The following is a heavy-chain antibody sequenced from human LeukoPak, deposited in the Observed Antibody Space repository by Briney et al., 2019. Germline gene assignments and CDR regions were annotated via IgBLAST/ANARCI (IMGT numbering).Heavy chain of an antibody. CDR3: ARGPRLHPGVLEWLSFFDY. Sequence: ASVKVSCKASGYTFTGYYMHWVRQALGQGLEWMGWINSNSGGTNYAQKFQGRVTMTRDTSISTAYMELSRLRSDDTAVYYCARGPRLHPGVLEWLSFFDYWGQGTLVTVSS. D-gene: IGHD3-3*01. CDR1: GYTFTGYY. J-gene: IGHJ4*02. CDR2: INSNSGGT. V-gene: IGHV1-2*02.